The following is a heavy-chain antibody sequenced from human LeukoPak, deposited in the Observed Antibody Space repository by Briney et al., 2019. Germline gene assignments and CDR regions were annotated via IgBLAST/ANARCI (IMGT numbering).Heavy chain of an antibody. J-gene: IGHJ4*02. CDR2: ISGSGGST. D-gene: IGHD6-19*01. V-gene: IGHV3-23*01. Sequence: GGSLRLSCAASGFTFSSYAMSWVRQAPGKGLEWVSAISGSGGSTYYADSVKGRFTISRDNSRNTLYLQMNSLRAEDTAVYYCARDKGGVRYSSGWYRSYYFDYWGQGTLVTVSS. CDR3: ARDKGGVRYSSGWYRSYYFDY. CDR1: GFTFSSYA.